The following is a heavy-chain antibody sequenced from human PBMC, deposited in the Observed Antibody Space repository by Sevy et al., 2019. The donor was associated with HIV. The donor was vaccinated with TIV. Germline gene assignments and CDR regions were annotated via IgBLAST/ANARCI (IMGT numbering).Heavy chain of an antibody. CDR1: GYTFTGYY. CDR2: INPNSGGT. D-gene: IGHD3-3*01. Sequence: ASVKVSCMASGYTFTGYYMHWVRQAPGQGLEWMGWINPNSGGTNYAQKFQGRVTMTRDTSTSTAYMELSRLRSDDTAVYYYARGPRITICGLDNWFDPWGQGTLVTVSS. V-gene: IGHV1-2*02. CDR3: ARGPRITICGLDNWFDP. J-gene: IGHJ5*02.